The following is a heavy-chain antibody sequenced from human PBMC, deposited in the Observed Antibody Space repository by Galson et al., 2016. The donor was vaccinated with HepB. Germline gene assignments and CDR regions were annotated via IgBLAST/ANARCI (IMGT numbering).Heavy chain of an antibody. CDR1: GFPFSSYS. J-gene: IGHJ5*02. Sequence: SLRLSCAASGFPFSSYSMNWVRQAPGKGLEWIAYISYSGGNTIYYADSVKGRFTISRDKAKNSLYLQMNSLRDEDTAMYYCARDLGFQWFDPWGQGTLVTVSS. CDR3: ARDLGFQWFDP. D-gene: IGHD3-16*01. CDR2: ISYSGGNTI. V-gene: IGHV3-48*02.